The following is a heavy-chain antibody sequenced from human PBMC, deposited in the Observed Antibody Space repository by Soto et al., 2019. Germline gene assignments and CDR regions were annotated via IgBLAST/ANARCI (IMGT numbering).Heavy chain of an antibody. CDR2: INHSGST. CDR1: GGSFSGYY. Sequence: QVQLQQWGAGLLKPSETLSLTCAVYGGSFSGYYWSWIRQPPGKGLEWIGEINHSGSTNYNPSLKSRVNISVYTSKNQFSLKLSSVTDADTAVYYCARYYDFWSGYYRGPFDYWGQGTLVTVSS. CDR3: ARYYDFWSGYYRGPFDY. D-gene: IGHD3-3*01. J-gene: IGHJ4*02. V-gene: IGHV4-34*01.